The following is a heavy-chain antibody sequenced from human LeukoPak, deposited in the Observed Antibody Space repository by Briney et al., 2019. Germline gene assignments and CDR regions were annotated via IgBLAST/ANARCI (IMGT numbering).Heavy chain of an antibody. D-gene: IGHD1-26*01. J-gene: IGHJ5*02. CDR1: GFTFTSSA. Sequence: SVRVSCKASGFTFTSSAVQWVRQARGQRLEWIGWIVVGSGNTNYAQKFQGRVTITRDMSTSTAYMELSSLRSEDTAVYYCAADDVQRGSYPNWFDPWGQGTLVTVSS. CDR2: IVVGSGNT. CDR3: AADDVQRGSYPNWFDP. V-gene: IGHV1-58*01.